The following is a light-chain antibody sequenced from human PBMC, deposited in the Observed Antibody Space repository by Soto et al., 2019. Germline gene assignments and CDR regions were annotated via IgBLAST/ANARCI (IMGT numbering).Light chain of an antibody. CDR1: QSVSSTY. CDR2: GAS. CDR3: QQYGSSPV. V-gene: IGKV3-20*01. Sequence: EIVLTQSPGTLSLSPGERATLSCRASQSVSSTYSAWYQQKPGRAPRLIIYGASSRATGIPDRFSGSGSGTDFTLTISRLEPEDFAVYYCQQYGSSPVFGQGTKLEIK. J-gene: IGKJ2*01.